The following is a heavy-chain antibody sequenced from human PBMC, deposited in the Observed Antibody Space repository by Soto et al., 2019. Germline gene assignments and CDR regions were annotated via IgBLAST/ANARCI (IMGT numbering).Heavy chain of an antibody. V-gene: IGHV3-9*01. CDR1: GFTFDDYA. CDR2: ISWNSGSI. CDR3: AKSTMFGVDDAFDI. J-gene: IGHJ3*02. D-gene: IGHD3-3*01. Sequence: GGSLRLSCAASGFTFDDYAMHWVRQAPGKGLEWVSGISWNSGSIGYADSVKGRFTISRDNAKNSLYLQMNSLRAEDTALYYCAKSTMFGVDDAFDIWGQGTMVTVSS.